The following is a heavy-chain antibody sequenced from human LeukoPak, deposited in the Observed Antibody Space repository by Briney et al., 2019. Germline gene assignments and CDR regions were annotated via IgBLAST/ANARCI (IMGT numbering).Heavy chain of an antibody. CDR2: ISWNSGSI. V-gene: IGHV3-9*01. CDR1: GFTFDDYA. D-gene: IGHD4-17*01. Sequence: PGGSLRLSCAASGFTFDDYAMHWVRQAPGKGLEWVSGISWNSGSIGYADSVKGRFAISRDNAKNSLYLQMNSLRAEDTALYYCAKGPPSTVTTHFDYWGQGTLVTVSS. J-gene: IGHJ4*02. CDR3: AKGPPSTVTTHFDY.